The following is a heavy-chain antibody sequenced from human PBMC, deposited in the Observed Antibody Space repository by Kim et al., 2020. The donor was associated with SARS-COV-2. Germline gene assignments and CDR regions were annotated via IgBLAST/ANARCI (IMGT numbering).Heavy chain of an antibody. CDR1: GGSISSYY. Sequence: SETLSLTCTVSGGSISSYYWSWIRQPAGKGLEWIGRIYTSGSTNYNPSLKSRVTMSVDTSKNQFSLKLSSVTAADTAVYYCARGNPYDSSGYYYFADYYYYGMDVWGQGTTVTVSS. CDR2: IYTSGST. J-gene: IGHJ6*02. V-gene: IGHV4-4*07. CDR3: ARGNPYDSSGYYYFADYYYYGMDV. D-gene: IGHD3-22*01.